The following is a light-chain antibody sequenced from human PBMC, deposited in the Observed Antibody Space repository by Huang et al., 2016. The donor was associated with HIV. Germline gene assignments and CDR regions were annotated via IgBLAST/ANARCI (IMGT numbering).Light chain of an antibody. CDR1: QGVSHY. V-gene: IGKV1-16*01. Sequence: DIQMTQSPSSLSASIGDRVTITCRASQGVSHYLAWYQQKPGKPPRSLIFGASSLQSGVPSRFSGSGSGTDFTLTISSLQPEDFATYYCQQYNTYPLTFGQGTRLDMK. CDR2: GAS. CDR3: QQYNTYPLT. J-gene: IGKJ5*01.